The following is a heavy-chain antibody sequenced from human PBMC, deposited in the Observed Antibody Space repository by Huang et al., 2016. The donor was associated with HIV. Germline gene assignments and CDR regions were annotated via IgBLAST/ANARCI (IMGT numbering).Heavy chain of an antibody. V-gene: IGHV1-18*01. CDR1: GYTFFTYS. Sequence: QVQLVQSGPEMKKPGASVNVSCKASGYTFFTYSISWVRHAPGQGLEWMGWVSTYNGHTNYAQKFQGRRTLTTDVSTSSAYMELKNLRSDDTAVYYCARFRGPQVTLNWLDPWGQGTLVTVSS. CDR3: ARFRGPQVTLNWLDP. J-gene: IGHJ5*02. CDR2: VSTYNGHT. D-gene: IGHD3-10*01.